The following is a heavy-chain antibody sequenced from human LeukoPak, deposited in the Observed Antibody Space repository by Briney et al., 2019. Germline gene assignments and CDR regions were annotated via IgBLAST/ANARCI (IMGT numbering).Heavy chain of an antibody. CDR1: GYTFTGYY. D-gene: IGHD6-19*01. CDR2: INPNSGGT. J-gene: IGHJ4*02. Sequence: ASVKVSCKASGYTFTGYYMHWVRQDPGQGLEWMGWINPNSGGTNYAQKFQGRVTMTRDTSISTAYMELSRLRSDDTAVYYCARDRSSGWYDPFDYWGQGTLVTVSS. V-gene: IGHV1-2*02. CDR3: ARDRSSGWYDPFDY.